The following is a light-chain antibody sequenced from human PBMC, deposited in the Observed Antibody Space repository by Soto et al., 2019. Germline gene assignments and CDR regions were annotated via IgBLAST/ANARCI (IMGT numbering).Light chain of an antibody. Sequence: QAVVTQPPAVSGAPGQRVTLSCTGNSSNLGAGYDVQWYQQLPGAAPKLVIFGNRNRPSGVPERFSGSKSGTSASLAITGLQAEDEAHYYCQAYDYSLTASVFGGGTKLTVL. V-gene: IGLV1-40*01. CDR2: GNR. CDR1: SSNLGAGYD. J-gene: IGLJ3*02. CDR3: QAYDYSLTASV.